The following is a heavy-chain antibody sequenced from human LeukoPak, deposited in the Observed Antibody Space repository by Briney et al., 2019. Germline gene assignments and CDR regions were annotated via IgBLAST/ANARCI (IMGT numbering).Heavy chain of an antibody. Sequence: GGSLRLSCAASGFTFSSYAMSWVRQAPGKGLEWVSAISGSGGSTYYADSVKGRFTISRDDSKNTLYLQMNSLRAEDTAVYYCAKGDSSGYYYRPGYYFDYWGQGTLVTVSS. D-gene: IGHD3-22*01. CDR2: ISGSGGST. CDR1: GFTFSSYA. V-gene: IGHV3-23*01. J-gene: IGHJ4*02. CDR3: AKGDSSGYYYRPGYYFDY.